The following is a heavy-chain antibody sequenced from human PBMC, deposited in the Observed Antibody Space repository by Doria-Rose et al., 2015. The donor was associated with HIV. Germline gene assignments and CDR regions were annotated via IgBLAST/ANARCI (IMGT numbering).Heavy chain of an antibody. Sequence: VQLVQSGPVLVKPTETLTLTCTVSGVSLSSPGMGVSWIRQPPGKALEWLANIFSDDERSYRTSLKIRLTISRGTSKSQVVLTMTDMDPVDTATYYCARIKSSRWYHKYYFDFWGQGTLVIVSA. D-gene: IGHD6-13*01. CDR1: GVSLSSPGMG. V-gene: IGHV2-26*01. J-gene: IGHJ4*02. CDR3: ARIKSSRWYHKYYFDF. CDR2: IFSDDER.